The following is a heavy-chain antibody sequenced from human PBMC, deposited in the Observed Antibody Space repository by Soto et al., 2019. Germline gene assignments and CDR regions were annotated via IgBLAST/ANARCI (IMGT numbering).Heavy chain of an antibody. J-gene: IGHJ4*02. CDR1: GFSLSTSGVG. D-gene: IGHD2-21*01. CDR3: AHIARHSGAVYFDY. V-gene: IGHV2-5*02. CDR2: IYWDDDK. Sequence: QITLKESGPTLVKPTQTLTLTCTFSGFSLSTSGVGVVWIRQPPGKALEWLALIYWDDDKRYSPSLKSRLTIXKXTXXHQVVLTMPNMDPVDTATYYGAHIARHSGAVYFDYWGQGTQVTVSS.